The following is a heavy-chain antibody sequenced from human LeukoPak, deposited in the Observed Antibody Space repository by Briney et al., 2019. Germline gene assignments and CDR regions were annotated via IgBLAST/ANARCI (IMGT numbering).Heavy chain of an antibody. J-gene: IGHJ3*02. V-gene: IGHV3-21*01. D-gene: IGHD1-1*01. CDR3: ARERTKGGGDAFDI. Sequence: GGSLRLSCAASGFSFSSYSRKWVRQAPGKGLEWVSSISSSSNYIYYADSVKGRFTISRDNPKYSLYLQMNSLRAEDTAVYYCARERTKGGGDAFDIWGQGTMVTVSS. CDR1: GFSFSSYS. CDR2: ISSSSNYI.